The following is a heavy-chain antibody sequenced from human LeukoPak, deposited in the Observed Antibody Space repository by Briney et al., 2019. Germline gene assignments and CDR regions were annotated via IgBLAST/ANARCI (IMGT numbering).Heavy chain of an antibody. J-gene: IGHJ5*02. Sequence: GGSLRLSCAGSGFIFSHYWMSWLRQAPGKEPEWVANIKLFGDEQYYGDSVKGRFIISRDNAKNLLYLQMHSLRADDTAVYYCAGALTTDHSGRWFDPWGQGTLVTVSS. V-gene: IGHV3-7*01. D-gene: IGHD4-17*01. CDR1: GFIFSHYW. CDR3: AGALTTDHSGRWFDP. CDR2: IKLFGDEQ.